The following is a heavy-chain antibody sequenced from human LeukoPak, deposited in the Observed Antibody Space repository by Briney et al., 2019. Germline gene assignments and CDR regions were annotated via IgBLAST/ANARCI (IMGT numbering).Heavy chain of an antibody. CDR3: AKATMGSGSYLDGMDV. CDR2: ISWNSGSI. Sequence: GRSLRLSCAASGFTFDDYAMHWVRQAPGKGLEWVSGISWNSGSIGYADSVKDRFTISRDNAKNSLYLQMNSLRAEDTALYYCAKATMGSGSYLDGMDVWGQGTTVTVSS. D-gene: IGHD3-10*01. CDR1: GFTFDDYA. V-gene: IGHV3-9*01. J-gene: IGHJ6*02.